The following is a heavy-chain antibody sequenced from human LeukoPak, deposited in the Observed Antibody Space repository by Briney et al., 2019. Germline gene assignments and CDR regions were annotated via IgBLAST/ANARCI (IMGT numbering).Heavy chain of an antibody. V-gene: IGHV4-38-2*01. J-gene: IGHJ3*02. CDR1: GYSISSGYY. CDR2: IYHSGST. CDR3: ARHVRTSSADAFDI. Sequence: SETLSLTCAVSGYSISSGYYWGWIRQPPGKGLEWIGSIYHSGSTYYNPSLKSRVTISVDTSKNQFSLKLSSVTAADTAVYYCARHVRTSSADAFDIWGLGTMVTVSS.